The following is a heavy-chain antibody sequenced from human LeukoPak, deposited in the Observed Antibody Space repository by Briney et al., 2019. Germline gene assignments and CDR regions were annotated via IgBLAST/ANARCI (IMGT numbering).Heavy chain of an antibody. CDR2: IYTSGST. Sequence: PSETLSLTCTVSGGSISSYYWSWIRQPAGKGLEWIGRIYTSGSTNYNPSLKSRVTMSVDTSKNQFSLKLSSVTAADTAVYYCARGYYDVWSGNNWFDPWGQGTLLTVSS. D-gene: IGHD3-3*01. CDR1: GGSISSYY. CDR3: ARGYYDVWSGNNWFDP. V-gene: IGHV4-4*07. J-gene: IGHJ5*02.